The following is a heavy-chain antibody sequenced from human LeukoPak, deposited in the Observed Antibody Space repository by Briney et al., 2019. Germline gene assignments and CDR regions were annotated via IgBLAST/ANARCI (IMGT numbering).Heavy chain of an antibody. D-gene: IGHD3-3*01. Sequence: TSETLPLTCSVSGGSMNSVSYYWSSIRQHPGKGLEWIGYIDYSGSADYHPSLRSRITMLVETSKNQCSLKLSCVAAADPAVYYCARGEKRFLERFLDTFDIWGQGTMVTVS. V-gene: IGHV4-31*03. CDR3: ARGEKRFLERFLDTFDI. CDR2: IDYSGSA. CDR1: GGSMNSVSYY. J-gene: IGHJ3*02.